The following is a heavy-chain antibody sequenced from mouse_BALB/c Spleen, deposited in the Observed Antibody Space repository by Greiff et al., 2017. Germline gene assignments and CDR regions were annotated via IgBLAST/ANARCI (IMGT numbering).Heavy chain of an antibody. CDR2: ISDGGSYT. J-gene: IGHJ1*01. Sequence: EVQRVESGGGLVKPGGSLKLSCAASGFTFTDYYMYWVRQTPEERLEWVATISDGGSYTYYPDSVKGRFTISRDNAKNNLYLQMSSLKSEDTAMYYCARCGNYKCWYFDVWGAGTTVTVSS. D-gene: IGHD2-1*01. CDR1: GFTFTDYY. V-gene: IGHV5-4*02. CDR3: ARCGNYKCWYFDV.